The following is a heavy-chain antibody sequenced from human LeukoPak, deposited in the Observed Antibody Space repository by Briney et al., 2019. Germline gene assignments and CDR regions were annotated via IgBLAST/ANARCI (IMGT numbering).Heavy chain of an antibody. V-gene: IGHV4-39*01. CDR3: ARSLSAAYLRFDS. Sequence: SETLSLTCTVSGGPITSSSHYWGWIRQPPGKGLEWIGSISYSGSTFYNPSLKSRVTISIDTSKNQFSMRLSSLTAADTAVHYCARSLSAAYLRFDSWGQGTLVTVSS. CDR1: GGPITSSSHY. J-gene: IGHJ4*02. CDR2: ISYSGST. D-gene: IGHD2/OR15-2a*01.